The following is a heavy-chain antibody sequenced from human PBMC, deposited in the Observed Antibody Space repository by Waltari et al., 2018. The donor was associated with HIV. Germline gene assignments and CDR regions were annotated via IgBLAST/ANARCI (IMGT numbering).Heavy chain of an antibody. Sequence: QVHLQESGPGLLKPAETLSLSCKVSGASISGSNFYWGWIRQPPGKTLACLVRLHFSGDTFYNPTLKTRLNISVDSSANQVSLTVESVTAADTAHYFCVRLGSGIYFPTRIDFWGRGTLVIVSS. V-gene: IGHV4-39*01. CDR2: LHFSGDT. CDR1: GASISGSNFY. J-gene: IGHJ1*01. D-gene: IGHD3-10*01. CDR3: VRLGSGIYFPTRIDF.